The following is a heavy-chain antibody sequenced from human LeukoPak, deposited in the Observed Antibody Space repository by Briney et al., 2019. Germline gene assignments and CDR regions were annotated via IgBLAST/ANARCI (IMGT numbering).Heavy chain of an antibody. CDR1: GFTFSDSD. D-gene: IGHD3-22*01. Sequence: GGSLRLSCAASGFTFSDSDMNWVRQAPGKGLEWVSSISTSSTYIYYADSVKGRFTAPRDNAKNSLYLQMNSLRAEDTAVYYCARDPPGGYYFDYWGQGTLVTVSS. J-gene: IGHJ4*02. CDR3: ARDPPGGYYFDY. CDR2: ISTSSTYI. V-gene: IGHV3-21*01.